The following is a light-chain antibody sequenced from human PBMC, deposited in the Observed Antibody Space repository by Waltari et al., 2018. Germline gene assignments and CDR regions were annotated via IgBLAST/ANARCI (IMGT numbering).Light chain of an antibody. V-gene: IGLV8-61*01. J-gene: IGLJ3*02. CDR3: SLYMGSGIWV. CDR2: QGS. Sequence: QTVVTQEPSLSVSPGGTVTLTCALTSGSVSTTSYATWYQQTPGQPPRTPVYQGSSRSSGVPDRFSGSSLGNKAALTITGAQADDESNYYCSLYMGSGIWVFGGGTKLTVL. CDR1: SGSVSTTSY.